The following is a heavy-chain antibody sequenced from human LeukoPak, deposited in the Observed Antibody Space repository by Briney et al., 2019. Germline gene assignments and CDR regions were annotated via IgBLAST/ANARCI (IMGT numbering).Heavy chain of an antibody. J-gene: IGHJ5*02. V-gene: IGHV4-59*01. CDR2: IYYSGST. Sequence: SETLSLTCTVSGGSISSYYWSWIRQPPGKGLEWIGYIYYSGSTNYNPSLKGRVTISVDTSKNQFSLKLSSVTAADTAVYYCARQRGYCSSTSCYDPPINWFDPWGQGTLVTVSS. D-gene: IGHD2-2*01. CDR3: ARQRGYCSSTSCYDPPINWFDP. CDR1: GGSISSYY.